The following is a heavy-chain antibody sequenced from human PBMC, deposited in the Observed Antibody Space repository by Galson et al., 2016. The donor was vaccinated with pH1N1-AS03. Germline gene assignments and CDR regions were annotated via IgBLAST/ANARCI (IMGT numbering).Heavy chain of an antibody. CDR1: GFTFSSFG. CDR3: AKVSAGSSSYNYFDH. J-gene: IGHJ4*02. Sequence: SLRLSCAASGFTFSSFGMHWVRRAPGKGLEWVAFIRFDGRVRFYADSVKGRFTISRDDSKNTLYLQMNSLRAEDTAVYFCAKVSAGSSSYNYFDHWGQGTLVIVSS. V-gene: IGHV3-30*02. CDR2: IRFDGRVR. D-gene: IGHD2-2*01.